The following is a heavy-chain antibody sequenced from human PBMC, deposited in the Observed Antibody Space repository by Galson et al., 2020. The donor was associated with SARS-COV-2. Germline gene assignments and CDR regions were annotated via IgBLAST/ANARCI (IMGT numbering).Heavy chain of an antibody. CDR3: AREGGDCSSTSCYAFYYYYGMDV. J-gene: IGHJ6*02. V-gene: IGHV3-48*03. Sequence: GESLKISCAASGFTFSSYEMNWVRQAPGKGLEWVSYISSSGSTIYYADSVKGRFTISRDNAKNSLYLQMNSLRAEDTAVYYCAREGGDCSSTSCYAFYYYYGMDVWGQGTTVTVSS. D-gene: IGHD2-2*01. CDR1: GFTFSSYE. CDR2: ISSSGSTI.